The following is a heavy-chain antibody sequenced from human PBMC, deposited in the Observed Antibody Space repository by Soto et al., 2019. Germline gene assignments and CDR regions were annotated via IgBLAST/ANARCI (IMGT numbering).Heavy chain of an antibody. Sequence: QVQLVESGGGVVQPGRSLRLSCAASGFTFSSYGMHWVRQAPGKGLEWVAVIWYDGSNKYYADSVKGRFTISRDNSKNTLYLQMNSLRAEDTAVYYCARDTGDIVVVPAAHRYNWFDPWGQGTLVTVSS. CDR2: IWYDGSNK. J-gene: IGHJ5*02. CDR1: GFTFSSYG. D-gene: IGHD2-2*01. V-gene: IGHV3-33*01. CDR3: ARDTGDIVVVPAAHRYNWFDP.